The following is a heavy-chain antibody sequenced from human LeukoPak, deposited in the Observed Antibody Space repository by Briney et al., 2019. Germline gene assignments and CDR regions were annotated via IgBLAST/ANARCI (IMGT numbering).Heavy chain of an antibody. D-gene: IGHD6-13*01. V-gene: IGHV4-59*04. CDR2: IYNSGST. Sequence: SETLSLTCAISGGSISSNYWSWIRQPPGKGLEWIGSIYNSGSTYYNPSLKSRVTISVDTSKNQFSLKLNSVTAADTAVYYCATSYSSSWPEIDYWGQGTLVTVSS. CDR1: GGSISSNY. J-gene: IGHJ4*02. CDR3: ATSYSSSWPEIDY.